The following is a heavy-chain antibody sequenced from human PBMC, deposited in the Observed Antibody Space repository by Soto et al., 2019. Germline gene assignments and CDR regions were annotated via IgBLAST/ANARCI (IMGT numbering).Heavy chain of an antibody. Sequence: SVKVSCKASGGTFSSYAISWVRQAPGQGLEWMGGIIPIFGTANYAQKFQGRVTITADESTSTAYMELSSLRSEDTAVYYCARGTIEYSSSCLVDHWGQGTLVTVSS. CDR1: GGTFSSYA. V-gene: IGHV1-69*13. CDR3: ARGTIEYSSSCLVDH. J-gene: IGHJ5*02. CDR2: IIPIFGTA. D-gene: IGHD6-6*01.